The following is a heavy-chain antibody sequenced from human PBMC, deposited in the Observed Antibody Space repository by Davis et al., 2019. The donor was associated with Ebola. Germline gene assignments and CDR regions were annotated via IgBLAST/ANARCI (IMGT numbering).Heavy chain of an antibody. Sequence: GGSLRLSCAASGFTVSSNYMSWVRQAPGKGLEWVSVIYSGGSTYYADSVKGRFTISRDNSKNTLYLQMNRLRAEDTAVYYCATDRNWDFDYWGQGTLVTVSS. CDR2: IYSGGST. CDR1: GFTVSSNY. V-gene: IGHV3-53*01. CDR3: ATDRNWDFDY. D-gene: IGHD7-27*01. J-gene: IGHJ4*02.